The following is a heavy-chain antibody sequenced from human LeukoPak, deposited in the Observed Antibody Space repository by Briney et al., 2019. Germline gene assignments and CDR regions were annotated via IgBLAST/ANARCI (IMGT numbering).Heavy chain of an antibody. V-gene: IGHV1-69*05. CDR1: GGTFSSYA. CDR3: ARDTRSGSYTTSLRAFDI. D-gene: IGHD1-26*01. CDR2: IIPIFGTA. Sequence: SVKVSCKASGGTFSSYAISWVRQAPGQGLEWMGGIIPIFGTANYAQKFQGRVTITTDESTSAAYMELSSLRSEDTAVYYCARDTRSGSYTTSLRAFDIWGQGTMVTVSS. J-gene: IGHJ3*02.